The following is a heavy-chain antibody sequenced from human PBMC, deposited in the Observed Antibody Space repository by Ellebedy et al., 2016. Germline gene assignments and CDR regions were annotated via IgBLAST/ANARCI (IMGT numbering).Heavy chain of an antibody. CDR1: GFTFSSYA. J-gene: IGHJ4*02. CDR2: ISLDGTNK. V-gene: IGHV3-30-3*01. D-gene: IGHD6-13*01. CDR3: ARVGGGSSSWYLPFDL. Sequence: GESLKISXAASGFTFSSYAMHWVRQAPGKGLEWVALISLDGTNKYYADSVKGRFTISRDNSKNTLYLQMNSLRAEDTAVYCCARVGGGSSSWYLPFDLWGQGTLVTVPS.